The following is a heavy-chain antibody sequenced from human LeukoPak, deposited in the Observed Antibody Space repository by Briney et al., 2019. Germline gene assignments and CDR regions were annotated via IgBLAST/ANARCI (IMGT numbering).Heavy chain of an antibody. J-gene: IGHJ4*02. Sequence: GGSLRLSCAASGFTFSTYCMNWVRQAPGKGLVWVSYISSSSSTIYYADSVKGRFTISRDNAKNSLYLQMNSLRDEDTAVYYCALVTTVTYHYWGQGTLVTVSS. CDR3: ALVTTVTYHY. D-gene: IGHD4-17*01. CDR1: GFTFSTYC. CDR2: ISSSSSTI. V-gene: IGHV3-48*02.